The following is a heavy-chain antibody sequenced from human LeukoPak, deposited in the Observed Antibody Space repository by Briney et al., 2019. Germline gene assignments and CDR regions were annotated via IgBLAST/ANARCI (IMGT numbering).Heavy chain of an antibody. CDR1: GFTLSDYS. J-gene: IGHJ6*03. V-gene: IGHV3-48*04. D-gene: IGHD2-2*01. Sequence: PGGSLRLSCAASGFTLSDYSMNWVRQAPGKGLEWVLCISSSSSAIYYADSVKGRFTISRDNAQNSLYLQMNSLRAEDTAVYYCAKALSVVVPAADFYYYYYMDVWGKGTTVTVSS. CDR2: ISSSSSAI. CDR3: AKALSVVVPAADFYYYYYMDV.